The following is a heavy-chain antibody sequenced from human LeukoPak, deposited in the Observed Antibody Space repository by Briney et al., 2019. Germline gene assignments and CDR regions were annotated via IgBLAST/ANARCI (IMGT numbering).Heavy chain of an antibody. CDR3: ARDLSSNWSNPAY. CDR1: GFTFADYG. J-gene: IGHJ4*02. Sequence: PGGSLRLSCEDSGFTFADYGLSWVRQAPGKGPQWVAGINWSGDNTFYADSVKGRFTISRDNTKKTLYLQMNNLRGDDTATYYCARDLSSNWSNPAYWGQGTLVTVSS. V-gene: IGHV3-20*04. CDR2: INWSGDNT. D-gene: IGHD6-13*01.